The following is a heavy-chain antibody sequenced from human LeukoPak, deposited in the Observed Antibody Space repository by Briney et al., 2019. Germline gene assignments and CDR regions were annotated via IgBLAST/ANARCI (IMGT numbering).Heavy chain of an antibody. J-gene: IGHJ3*02. V-gene: IGHV4-61*02. CDR3: AGEDYSDAFDI. CDR2: IYTSGST. Sequence: SETLSLTCTVSGGSISSGSYYWSWIRQPAGKGLEWIGCIYTSGSTNYNPSLKSRVTISVDTSKNQFSLKLSSVTAADTAVYYCAGEDYSDAFDIWGQGTMVTVSS. CDR1: GGSISSGSYY. D-gene: IGHD2-21*01.